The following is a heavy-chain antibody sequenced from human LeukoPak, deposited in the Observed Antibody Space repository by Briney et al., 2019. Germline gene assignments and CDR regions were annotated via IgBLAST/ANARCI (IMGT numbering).Heavy chain of an antibody. CDR2: IIPIFGTA. CDR3: ARDSLYGSGARTPDY. CDR1: GGTSSSYA. Sequence: RASVKVSCKASGGTSSSYAISWVRQAPGQGLEWMGRIIPIFGTANYAQEFQGRVTITTDESTSTAYMELSSLRSEDTAVYYCARDSLYGSGARTPDYWGQGTLVTVSS. V-gene: IGHV1-69*05. J-gene: IGHJ4*02. D-gene: IGHD3-10*01.